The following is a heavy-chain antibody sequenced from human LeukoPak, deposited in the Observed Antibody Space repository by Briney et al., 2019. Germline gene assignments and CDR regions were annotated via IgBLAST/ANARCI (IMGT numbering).Heavy chain of an antibody. D-gene: IGHD6-13*01. CDR1: GGSISSSNW. V-gene: IGHV4-4*02. J-gene: IGHJ6*02. CDR3: ARLAAAGIQYYYGMDV. Sequence: PSGTLSLTCAVSGGSISSSNWWSWVRQPPGEGLEWIGEIYHSGSTNYNPSLKSRVTISVDKSKNQFSLKLSSVTAADTAVYYCARLAAAGIQYYYGMDVWGQGTTVTVSS. CDR2: IYHSGST.